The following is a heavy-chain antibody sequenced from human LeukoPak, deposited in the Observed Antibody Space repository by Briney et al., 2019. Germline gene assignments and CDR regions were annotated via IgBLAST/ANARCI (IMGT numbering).Heavy chain of an antibody. CDR3: ARDRSFYYGSGSYGY. V-gene: IGHV3-21*01. CDR2: ISSSSSYI. CDR1: GFTFSSYS. J-gene: IGHJ4*02. D-gene: IGHD3-10*01. Sequence: PGGSLRLSCAASGFTFSSYSMNWVRQAPGKGLEWVSSISSSSSYIYYADSVKGRFTISRDNAKNSLYLQMNSLRAEDTAVYYCARDRSFYYGSGSYGYWGQGTLVTVSS.